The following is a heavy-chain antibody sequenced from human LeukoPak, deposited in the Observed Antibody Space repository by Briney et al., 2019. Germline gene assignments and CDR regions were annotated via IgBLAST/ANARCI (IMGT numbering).Heavy chain of an antibody. V-gene: IGHV4-59*01. J-gene: IGHJ4*02. CDR1: GGSISSYY. CDR3: ARAGWYDYVWGSYRYPTYFDY. D-gene: IGHD3-16*02. CDR2: IYHSGTT. Sequence: SETLSLTCTVSGGSISSYYWSWIRQPPGKGLEWIGHIYHSGTTNYNPSLKSRVTISVDTSKNQFSLKLSSVTAADTAVYYYARAGWYDYVWGSYRYPTYFDYWGQGTLVTVSS.